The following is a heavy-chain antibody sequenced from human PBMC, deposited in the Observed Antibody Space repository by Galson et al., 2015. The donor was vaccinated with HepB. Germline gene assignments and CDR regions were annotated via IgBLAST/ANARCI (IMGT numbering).Heavy chain of an antibody. CDR3: ALPRGPAD. V-gene: IGHV3-23*01. CDR2: ISGSGGST. CDR1: GFTFSSYA. D-gene: IGHD2-15*01. J-gene: IGHJ4*02. Sequence: SLRLSCAASGFTFSSYAMSWVRQAPGKGREWVSDISGSGGSTYYADSVKGRFTISRDNSKNTLYLQMNSLRAEDTAVYYCALPRGPADGGQGTLVTVSS.